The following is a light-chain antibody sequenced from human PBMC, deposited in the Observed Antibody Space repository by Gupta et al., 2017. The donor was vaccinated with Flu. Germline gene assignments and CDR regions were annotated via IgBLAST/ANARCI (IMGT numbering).Light chain of an antibody. CDR2: EVY. V-gene: IGLV2-8*01. Sequence: GSIALNVATGSVGSLNFYCWLQPTPGTSPILLIYEVYHRPSGVPDRFSGSKSGNTASLTVSVLKAEDEADYYCGSYAASNKYVFGGGTKVTVL. J-gene: IGLJ3*02. CDR3: GSYAASNKYV. CDR1: TGSVGSLNF.